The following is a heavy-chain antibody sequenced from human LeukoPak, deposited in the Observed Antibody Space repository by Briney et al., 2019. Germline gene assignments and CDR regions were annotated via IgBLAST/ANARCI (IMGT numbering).Heavy chain of an antibody. CDR3: ARDSGGGYSSGRTPFDY. Sequence: ASVKVSCKASGYTFTSYGISWVRQAPGQGLEWMGWISAYNGNTNYAQKLQGRVTMTTDTSTSTAYMELRSLRSDDTAVYYCARDSGGGYSSGRTPFDYWGQGTLVTVSS. CDR1: GYTFTSYG. V-gene: IGHV1-18*01. D-gene: IGHD6-19*01. CDR2: ISAYNGNT. J-gene: IGHJ4*02.